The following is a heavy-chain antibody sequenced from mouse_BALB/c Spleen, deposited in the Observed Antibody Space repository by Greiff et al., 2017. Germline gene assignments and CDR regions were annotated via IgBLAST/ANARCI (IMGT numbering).Heavy chain of an antibody. CDR3: ARDGSYYFDY. D-gene: IGHD2-2*01. J-gene: IGHJ2*01. CDR1: GFTFSSYA. Sequence: EVQGVESGGGLVKPGGSLKLSCAASGFTFSSYAMSWVRQTPEKRLEWVASISSGGSTYYPDSVKGRFTISRDNARNILYLQMSSLRSEDTAMYYCARDGSYYFDYWGQGTTLTVSS. CDR2: ISSGGST. V-gene: IGHV5-6-5*01.